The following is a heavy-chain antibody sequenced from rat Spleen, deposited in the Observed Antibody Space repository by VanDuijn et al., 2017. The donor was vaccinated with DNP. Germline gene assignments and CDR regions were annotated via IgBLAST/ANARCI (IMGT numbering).Heavy chain of an antibody. CDR1: GFSLTDYS. CDR3: TRDWGYNTDYYYYAMDA. CDR2: ISSGGST. J-gene: IGHJ4*01. V-gene: IGHV2-19*01. Sequence: QVQLKESGPGMVQPSQTLSLTCTVSGFSLTDYSVHWVRQPPGKVLEWIAAISSGGSTYYNSALKSRLNISRDTSKTQVFLKINSLQTEDTAVYYCTRDWGYNTDYYYYAMDAWGQGTSVTVSS. D-gene: IGHD1-6*01.